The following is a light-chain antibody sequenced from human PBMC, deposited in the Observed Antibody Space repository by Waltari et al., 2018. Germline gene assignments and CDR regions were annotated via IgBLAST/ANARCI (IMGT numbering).Light chain of an antibody. V-gene: IGKV2-24*01. CDR3: MQATQFRT. Sequence: DLVMTQTPLSSPVTLGQPASISCRSSQRLVHSDGNTYLSWLQQRPGQPPRALIYKISNRFSGVPDRFSGSGAGTDFTLEISRVEAEDVGVYYCMQATQFRTFGQGTKLEIK. CDR1: QRLVHSDGNTY. CDR2: KIS. J-gene: IGKJ2*01.